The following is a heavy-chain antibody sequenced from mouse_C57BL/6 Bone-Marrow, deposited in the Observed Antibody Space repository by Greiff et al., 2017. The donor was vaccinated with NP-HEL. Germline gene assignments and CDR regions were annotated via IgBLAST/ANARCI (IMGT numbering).Heavy chain of an antibody. CDR1: GFTFSSYG. Sequence: DVQLVESGGDLVKPGGSLKLSCAASGFTFSSYGMSWVRQTPDKRLEWVATISSGGSYTYYPDSVKGRFTISRDNAKNTLYLQMSSLKSEDTAMYYCARQGDYGNYVPWFAYWGQGTRVTVSA. J-gene: IGHJ3*01. D-gene: IGHD2-1*01. V-gene: IGHV5-6*01. CDR3: ARQGDYGNYVPWFAY. CDR2: ISSGGSYT.